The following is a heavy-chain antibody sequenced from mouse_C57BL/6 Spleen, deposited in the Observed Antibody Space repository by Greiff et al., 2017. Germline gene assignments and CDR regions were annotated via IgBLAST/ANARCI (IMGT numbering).Heavy chain of an antibody. J-gene: IGHJ4*01. CDR3: ARTPSYYPYAMDY. CDR2: IDLNSGGT. CDR1: GYTFTSYW. V-gene: IGHV1-72*01. D-gene: IGHD1-1*01. Sequence: VQLQQPGAELVKPGASVKLSCKASGYTFTSYWMHWVKQRPGRGLEWIGRIDLNSGGTKYNEKFKSKATLTVDKPSSTAYMQLSSLTSEDSAVYYCARTPSYYPYAMDYWGQGTSVTVSS.